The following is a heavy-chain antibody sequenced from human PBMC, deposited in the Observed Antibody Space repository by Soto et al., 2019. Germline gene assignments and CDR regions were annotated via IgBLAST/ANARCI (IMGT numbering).Heavy chain of an antibody. CDR2: IYYSGST. CDR1: GGSISSGGYY. D-gene: IGHD5-12*01. J-gene: IGHJ5*02. CDR3: AIEVSSGYGGDWFDP. Sequence: SETLSLTCTVSGGSISSGGYYWSWIRQHPGKGLEWIGYIYYSGSTYYNPSLKSRVTISVDTSKNQFSLKLSSVTAADTAVYYCAIEVSSGYGGDWFDPWGQGTLVTVST. V-gene: IGHV4-31*03.